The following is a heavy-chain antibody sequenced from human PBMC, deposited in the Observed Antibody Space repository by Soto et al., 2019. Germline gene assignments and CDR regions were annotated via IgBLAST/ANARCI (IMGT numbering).Heavy chain of an antibody. CDR2: GGSGGSR. J-gene: IGHJ6*03. CDR1: GFTFSTYG. Sequence: DVQLLESGGGLVQWGGSLRLSCVTSGFTFSTYGMTWVRQAPGKGLEWVSSGGSGGSRYYAESVKGRFTISRDNSKNTLSLETNSLIAEDTATYYCMKFRGRAYPYYYMDVWGKGTTVTVSS. D-gene: IGHD3-10*01. CDR3: MKFRGRAYPYYYMDV. V-gene: IGHV3-23*01.